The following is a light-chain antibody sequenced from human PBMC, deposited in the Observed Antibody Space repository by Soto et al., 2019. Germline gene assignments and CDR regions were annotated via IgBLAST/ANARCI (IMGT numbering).Light chain of an antibody. V-gene: IGLV2-11*01. J-gene: IGLJ1*01. CDR2: DVS. Sequence: QPALTQPRSVSVSPGQSVTISCTGTSSDVGGYKYVSWYQQHPGKAPKLMIYDVSKRPSGVPDRFSGSKSGNTASLTISGLQAEDEAGYYCCSYAGSYTYVFGTGTKVTVL. CDR3: CSYAGSYTYV. CDR1: SSDVGGYKY.